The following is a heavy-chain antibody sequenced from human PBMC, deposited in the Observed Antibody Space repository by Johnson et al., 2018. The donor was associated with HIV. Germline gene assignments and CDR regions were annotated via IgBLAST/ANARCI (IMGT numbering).Heavy chain of an antibody. D-gene: IGHD1-26*01. J-gene: IGHJ3*02. CDR1: GFTFSTYA. V-gene: IGHV3-30*04. CDR3: SRSYSGSTWDAFDI. CDR2: LSYDVSIK. Sequence: QVQLVESGGGVVQPGKSLRLSCAASGFTFSTYAVHWVRQAPGKGLEWVAVLSYDVSIKYYADSVRGRFTISRDNSKNTLYLQMNSLRAEDTAVYYCSRSYSGSTWDAFDIWGQGTLVTVSS.